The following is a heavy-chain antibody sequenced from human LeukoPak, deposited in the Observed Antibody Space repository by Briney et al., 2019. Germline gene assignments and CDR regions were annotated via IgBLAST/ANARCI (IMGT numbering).Heavy chain of an antibody. D-gene: IGHD5-18*01. Sequence: PSETLSLTCTVSGGSISSYYWSWIRQPPGKGLEWIGYIYYSGSTNYNPSLKSRVTISIDTSKNQFSLKLSSVTAADTAVYYCAGARGYSYGKFDYWGQGTLVTVSS. V-gene: IGHV4-59*01. CDR2: IYYSGST. CDR3: AGARGYSYGKFDY. CDR1: GGSISSYY. J-gene: IGHJ4*02.